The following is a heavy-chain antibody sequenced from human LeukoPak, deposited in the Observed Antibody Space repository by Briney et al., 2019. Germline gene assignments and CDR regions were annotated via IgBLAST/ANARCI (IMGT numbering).Heavy chain of an antibody. V-gene: IGHV1-8*01. Sequence: ASVKVSCKASGYTFTSYDINWVRQATGQGLEWMGWMNPNSGNTGYAQKFQGRVTMTRNTSISTAYMELSSLRSEDTAVYYCAREENYYDSSGAPGYYYGMDVWGQGTTVTVSS. CDR2: MNPNSGNT. CDR1: GYTFTSYD. D-gene: IGHD3-22*01. CDR3: AREENYYDSSGAPGYYYGMDV. J-gene: IGHJ6*02.